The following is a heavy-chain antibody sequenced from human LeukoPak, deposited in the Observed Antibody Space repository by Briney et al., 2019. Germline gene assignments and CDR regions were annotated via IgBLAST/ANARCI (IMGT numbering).Heavy chain of an antibody. V-gene: IGHV3-15*01. CDR3: TTEVTLWFGELLSAPEFDY. CDR1: GLTFSNAW. J-gene: IGHJ4*02. D-gene: IGHD3-10*01. CDR2: IKSKTGGGTT. Sequence: PGGSLRLSCAASGLTFSNAWMSWVRQAPGKGLECVGRIKSKTGGGTTDYAAPVKGRFTISRDDSKNTLYLQMNSLKTEDTAVYYCTTEVTLWFGELLSAPEFDYWGQGTLVTVSS.